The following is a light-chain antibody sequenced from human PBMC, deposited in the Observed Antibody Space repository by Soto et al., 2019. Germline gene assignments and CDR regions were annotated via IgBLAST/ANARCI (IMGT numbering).Light chain of an antibody. CDR2: VVT. J-gene: IGLJ2*01. CDR1: SSDVGGYNY. CDR3: SSYTTTTPVI. Sequence: QSALTQPASVSGSPGQSITISCTGTSSDVGGYNYVSWYQQHPGKVPKLMIYVVTYRPSGVSNRFSGSKSGNTASLTISGLQAEDEANYYCSSYTTTTPVIFGGGTQLTVL. V-gene: IGLV2-14*03.